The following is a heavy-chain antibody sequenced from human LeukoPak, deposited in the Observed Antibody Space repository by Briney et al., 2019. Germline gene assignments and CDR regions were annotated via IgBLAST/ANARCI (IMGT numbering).Heavy chain of an antibody. V-gene: IGHV3-23*01. CDR1: GFTFSTYA. J-gene: IGHJ4*02. CDR3: AREQSGTRGWYTVDY. Sequence: GGSLGLSCAASGFTFSTYAITWVRQGPGKGLEWVSAIRPDGDRTYYANSVRGRFTISRDNSKDTVYLQINGLRVEDTAVYYCAREQSGTRGWYTVDYWGQGTLVTVSS. D-gene: IGHD6-19*01. CDR2: IRPDGDRT.